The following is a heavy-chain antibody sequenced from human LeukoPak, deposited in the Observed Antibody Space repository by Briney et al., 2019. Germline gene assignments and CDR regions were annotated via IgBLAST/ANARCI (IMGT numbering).Heavy chain of an antibody. CDR3: ARDWLSMTTVTIFDY. Sequence: GGSLRLSCAASGFTFSDYYMSWIRQAPGKGLEWVSYISSSSSYTNYADSVKGRFTISRDNAKNSLYLQMNSLRAEDTAVYYCARDWLSMTTVTIFDYWGQGTLVTVSS. J-gene: IGHJ4*02. V-gene: IGHV3-11*06. D-gene: IGHD4-17*01. CDR1: GFTFSDYY. CDR2: ISSSSSYT.